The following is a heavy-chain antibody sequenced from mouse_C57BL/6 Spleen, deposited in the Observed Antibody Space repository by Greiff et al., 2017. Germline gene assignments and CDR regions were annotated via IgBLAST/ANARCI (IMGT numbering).Heavy chain of an antibody. CDR2: IRNKANGYTT. Sequence: EVKLMESGGGLVQPGGSLSLSCAASGFTFTDYYMSWVRQPPGKALEWLGFIRNKANGYTTEYSASVKGRFTISRDNSQSILYLQMNALRAEDSATYYCARGYGSSSWYFDVWGTGTTVTVSS. V-gene: IGHV7-3*01. J-gene: IGHJ1*03. D-gene: IGHD1-1*01. CDR3: ARGYGSSSWYFDV. CDR1: GFTFTDYY.